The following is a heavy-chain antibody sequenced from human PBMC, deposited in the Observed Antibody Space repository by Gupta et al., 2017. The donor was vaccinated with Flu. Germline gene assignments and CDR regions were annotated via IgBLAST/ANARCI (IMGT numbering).Heavy chain of an antibody. CDR2: IYHSGST. D-gene: IGHD6-13*01. CDR3: AAAAGTAIDY. J-gene: IGHJ4*02. Sequence: QVQLQESGPGLVKPSETLSLTCAVSGYSISSGYYWGWIRQPPGKGLEWIGSIYHSGSTYYNPSLKSRVTISVDTSKNQFSLKLSSVTAADTAVYYCAAAAGTAIDYWGQGTLVTVSS. CDR1: GYSISSGYY. V-gene: IGHV4-38-2*01.